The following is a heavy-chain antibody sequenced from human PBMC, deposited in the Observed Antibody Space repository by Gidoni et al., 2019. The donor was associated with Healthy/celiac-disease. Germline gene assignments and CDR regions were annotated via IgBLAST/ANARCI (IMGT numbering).Heavy chain of an antibody. V-gene: IGHV3-13*01. CDR1: GFTFSSYD. J-gene: IGHJ6*03. Sequence: EVQLVESGGGLVPPGGSLRLSCAASGFTFSSYDMHWVRPATGKGLEGVSAIGTAGDTFYPGAIKGRFTISREDAKNSLYLHMNSLRAGDMAVYYCARAGGADSSSYYSHGYHMDVWGKGTPVTVSS. CDR2: IGTAGDT. D-gene: IGHD3-22*01. CDR3: ARAGGADSSSYYSHGYHMDV.